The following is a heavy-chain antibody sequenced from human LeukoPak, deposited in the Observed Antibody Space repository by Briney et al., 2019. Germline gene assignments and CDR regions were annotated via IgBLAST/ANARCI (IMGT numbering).Heavy chain of an antibody. V-gene: IGHV3-23*01. CDR3: ARHDSFIPY. D-gene: IGHD3-16*02. CDR2: ISDVSFTT. CDR1: GFTFSNYA. Sequence: PPGRSLRLSCAASGFTFSNYAMSWVRQAPGKGLEWVSGISDVSFTTYYTDPVKGRYTISRENTKNRVYLQMNNLRAEETAVYFCARHDSFIPYGGRGTQVSVAS. J-gene: IGHJ4*02.